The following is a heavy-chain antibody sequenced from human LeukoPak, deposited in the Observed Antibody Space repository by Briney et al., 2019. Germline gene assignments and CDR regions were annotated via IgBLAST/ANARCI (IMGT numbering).Heavy chain of an antibody. V-gene: IGHV3-74*03. CDR1: GFTFSTYW. Sequence: GGSLRLSCAASGFTFSTYWMHWVRQAPGKGLVWVSRIKGDGTITTYADSVRGRFTISRDNAKNTLYLQMNSLRAEDTAVYYCARDQDAYSSGWYGVFDYWGQGTLVTVSS. CDR2: IKGDGTIT. CDR3: ARDQDAYSSGWYGVFDY. D-gene: IGHD6-19*01. J-gene: IGHJ4*02.